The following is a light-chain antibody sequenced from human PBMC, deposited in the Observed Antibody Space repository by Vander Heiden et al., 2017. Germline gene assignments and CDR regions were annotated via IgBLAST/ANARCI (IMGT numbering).Light chain of an antibody. CDR2: DAS. CDR1: QSVSSY. Sequence: EIVLTQSSATLSLSPGERATLSCRASQSVSSYLAWYQQKPGQAPRLLIYDASNRATGIPARFSGSGSGTDFTFTISSLEPEDFAVYYCQQRSNWPSYTFGQGTKLEIK. CDR3: QQRSNWPSYT. V-gene: IGKV3-11*01. J-gene: IGKJ2*01.